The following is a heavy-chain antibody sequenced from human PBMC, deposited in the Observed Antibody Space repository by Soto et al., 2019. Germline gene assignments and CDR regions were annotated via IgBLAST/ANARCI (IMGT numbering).Heavy chain of an antibody. J-gene: IGHJ3*02. Sequence: QLQLQESGPGLLKPSETLSLTCTVSGGSISSGSYYWDWIRQPPGKWLGWIGNVYDSGSNNYNPSLESRVTISVDTSKNQFSLKLSSVTAADTAVYYCARQTDSYYTFDAFDIWGQGTMVTVSS. V-gene: IGHV4-39*01. CDR2: VYDSGSN. CDR1: GGSISSGSYY. D-gene: IGHD3-22*01. CDR3: ARQTDSYYTFDAFDI.